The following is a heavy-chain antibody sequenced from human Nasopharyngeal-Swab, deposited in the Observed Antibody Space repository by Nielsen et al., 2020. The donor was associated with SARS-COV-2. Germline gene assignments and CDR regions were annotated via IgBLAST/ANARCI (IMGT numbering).Heavy chain of an antibody. J-gene: IGHJ4*02. CDR1: GFTVSSNY. Sequence: GESLKISCAASGFTVSSNYMSWVRQAPGKGLEWVSVFYTSGDTYYAVSVKGRFTISRDNSKNTLSLQVNSLRAEDTAVYYCARGRPGHYFDYWGQGTLVTVSS. V-gene: IGHV3-53*01. D-gene: IGHD1-14*01. CDR2: FYTSGDT. CDR3: ARGRPGHYFDY.